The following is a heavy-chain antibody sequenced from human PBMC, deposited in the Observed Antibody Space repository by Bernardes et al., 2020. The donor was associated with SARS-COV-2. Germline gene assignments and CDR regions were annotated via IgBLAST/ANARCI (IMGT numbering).Heavy chain of an antibody. Sequence: GGSLRLSCAASGFTVSSNYMSWVRQAPGKGLEWVSVIYSGGSTYYADSVKGRFTISRDNSKNTLYLQMNSLRAEDTAVYYCARESLRYDFWSGYFQSYGMDVWGQGTTVTVSS. D-gene: IGHD3-3*01. CDR2: IYSGGST. J-gene: IGHJ6*02. V-gene: IGHV3-53*01. CDR3: ARESLRYDFWSGYFQSYGMDV. CDR1: GFTVSSNY.